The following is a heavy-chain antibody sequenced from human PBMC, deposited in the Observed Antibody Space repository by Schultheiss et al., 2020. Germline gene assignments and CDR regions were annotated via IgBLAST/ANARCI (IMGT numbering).Heavy chain of an antibody. V-gene: IGHV4-4*02. CDR3: ARETVATIGNHYGMDV. CDR1: GGSIRATNW. J-gene: IGHJ6*02. Sequence: SATLSLTCAVSGGSIRATNWWSWVRQSPGKGLEWIGEIHHSGSTNYNPSLKSRVTILVDKSKNQFSLKLSSVTAADTAVYYCARETVATIGNHYGMDVWGQGTTVTVSS. CDR2: IHHSGST. D-gene: IGHD5-12*01.